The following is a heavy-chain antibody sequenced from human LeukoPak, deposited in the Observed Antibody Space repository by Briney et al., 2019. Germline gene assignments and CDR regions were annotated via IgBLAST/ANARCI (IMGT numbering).Heavy chain of an antibody. CDR3: ARITMVRGRAP. CDR2: ISGSGGST. D-gene: IGHD3-10*01. V-gene: IGHV3-23*01. Sequence: GGSLRLSCAASGFTFSSYAMSWVRQAPGKGLEWVSAISGSGGSTYYADSVKGRFTISRDDAKNTLFLQMNNLRAEDTAIYYCARITMVRGRAPWGQGTLVTVSS. CDR1: GFTFSSYA. J-gene: IGHJ5*02.